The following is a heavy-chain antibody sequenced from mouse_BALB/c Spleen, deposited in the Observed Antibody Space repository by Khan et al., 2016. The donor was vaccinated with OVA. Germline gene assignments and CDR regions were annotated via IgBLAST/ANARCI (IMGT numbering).Heavy chain of an antibody. Sequence: QIQLVQSGPELKKPGETVKISCKASGYAFTNNCMNWVRQAPGKGLKWMGWINTYTGEPTYAADFKGRFAFSLETSASTAYLQINNLKNEDTATXFCARVGYSGTMDYWGHGTSVTVSS. J-gene: IGHJ4*01. CDR1: GYAFTNNC. V-gene: IGHV9-3-1*01. D-gene: IGHD2-14*01. CDR2: INTYTGEP. CDR3: ARVGYSGTMDY.